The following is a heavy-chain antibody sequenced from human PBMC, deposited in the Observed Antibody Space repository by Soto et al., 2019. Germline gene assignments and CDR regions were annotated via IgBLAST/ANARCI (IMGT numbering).Heavy chain of an antibody. CDR3: ARQSAYSSSSSDYYYGMDV. V-gene: IGHV4-39*01. CDR2: IYYSGST. D-gene: IGHD6-6*01. Sequence: LSLTCTVSGGSISSSSYYWGWIRQPPGKGLEWIGSIYYSGSTYYNPSLKSRVTISVDTSKNQFSLKLSSVTAADTAVYYCARQSAYSSSSSDYYYGMDVWGQGTTVTVSS. CDR1: GGSISSSSYY. J-gene: IGHJ6*02.